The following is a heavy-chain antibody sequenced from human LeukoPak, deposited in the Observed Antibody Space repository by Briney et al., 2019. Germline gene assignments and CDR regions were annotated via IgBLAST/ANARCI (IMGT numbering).Heavy chain of an antibody. CDR2: ISYDGSNK. J-gene: IGHJ4*02. V-gene: IGHV3-30-3*01. CDR3: ATPMIVELSFDH. D-gene: IGHD3-22*01. CDR1: GFTFSSYA. Sequence: GRSLRLSCAASGFTFSSYAMHWVRQAPGKGLEWVAVISYDGSNKYYADSVKGRFTISRDNSKNTLYLQMNSLRAEDTAVYYCATPMIVELSFDHWGQGTLVTVSS.